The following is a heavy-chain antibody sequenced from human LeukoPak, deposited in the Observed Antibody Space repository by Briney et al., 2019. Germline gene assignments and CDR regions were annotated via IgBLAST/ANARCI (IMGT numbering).Heavy chain of an antibody. CDR3: ARHGSGGSSYTYLDS. CDR1: GGSISSYY. D-gene: IGHD2-15*01. Sequence: SETLSLTCTVSGGSISSYYWNWIRQPPGKGLEWIGYIYYNGATNYSPSLKSRVTISVDMSKNQFSLKLSSVTAADTAVYYCARHGSGGSSYTYLDSWGQGTLVTVSS. J-gene: IGHJ4*02. CDR2: IYYNGAT. V-gene: IGHV4-59*08.